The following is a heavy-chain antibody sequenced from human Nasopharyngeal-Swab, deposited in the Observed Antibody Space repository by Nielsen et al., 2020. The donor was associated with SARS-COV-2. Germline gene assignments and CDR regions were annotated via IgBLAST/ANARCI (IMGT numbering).Heavy chain of an antibody. CDR3: ARGRDFSFDS. J-gene: IGHJ4*02. CDR2: TLYRSKWYN. Sequence: SETLSLTCAISGASVSSHSAGWNWIRQSPSRGLEWLGRTLYRSKWYNDYAESVKSRIAVNPDTPKNQFSLQLNSVTPKDTAVYYCARGRDFSFDSWGQGTLVTASS. V-gene: IGHV6-1*01. D-gene: IGHD3-3*01. CDR1: GASVSSHSAG.